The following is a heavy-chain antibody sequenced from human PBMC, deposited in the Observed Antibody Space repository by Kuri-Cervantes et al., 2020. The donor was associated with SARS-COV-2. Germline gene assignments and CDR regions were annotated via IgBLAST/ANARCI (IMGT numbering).Heavy chain of an antibody. J-gene: IGHJ6*02. D-gene: IGHD2-2*01. V-gene: IGHV1-2*02. CDR1: GYTFTGYY. CDR2: INPNSGGT. Sequence: ASVKVPCKASGYTFTGYYMHWVRQAPGQGLEWMGWINPNSGGTNYAQKFQGRVTMTRDTSISTAYMELSRLRSDDTAVYYCARYDGSTNNYYYYGMDVWGQGTAVTVSS. CDR3: ARYDGSTNNYYYYGMDV.